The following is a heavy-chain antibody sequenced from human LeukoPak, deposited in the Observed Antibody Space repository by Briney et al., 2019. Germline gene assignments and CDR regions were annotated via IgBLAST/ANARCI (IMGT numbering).Heavy chain of an antibody. CDR1: GFTFSNYW. CDR2: IKQDGSEK. J-gene: IGHJ4*02. CDR3: AREDDWNYEDY. V-gene: IGHV3-7*01. Sequence: HPGGSLRLSCAASGFTFSNYWMSWVRQAPGKGLEWAANIKQDGSEKYYVNSVKGRFTISRDNAKNSLYLQMNSLRAEDTAIYYCAREDDWNYEDYWGQGTLVTVSS. D-gene: IGHD1-7*01.